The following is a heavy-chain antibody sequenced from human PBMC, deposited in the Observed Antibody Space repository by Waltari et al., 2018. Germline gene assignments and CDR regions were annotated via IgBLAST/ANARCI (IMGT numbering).Heavy chain of an antibody. CDR2: IRSKSLGGTR. D-gene: IGHD1-26*01. V-gene: IGHV3-49*04. Sequence: EVQLVDSGGGLVQPGQSLTLSCTTSGFTFGDYAVTWVRQAPGKGLEWVGFIRSKSLGGTREFAASVKGRFSISRDDSRGVACLQMNSLETGDTGVYYCCRSLTVSGAKYYFDFWGQGALVTVSS. CDR3: CRSLTVSGAKYYFDF. J-gene: IGHJ4*02. CDR1: GFTFGDYA.